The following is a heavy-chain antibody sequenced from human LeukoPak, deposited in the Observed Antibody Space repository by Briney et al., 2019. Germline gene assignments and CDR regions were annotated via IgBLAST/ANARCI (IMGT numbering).Heavy chain of an antibody. D-gene: IGHD2-15*01. CDR2: IYYSGST. CDR3: ARHRSVVVVAASLYYFDY. V-gene: IGHV4-39*01. J-gene: IGHJ4*02. Sequence: PSETLSLTCTVSGDSISTYYWGWIRQPPGKGPEWIGSIYYSGSTYYNPSLKSRVTISVDTSKNQFSLKLSSVTAADTAVYYCARHRSVVVVAASLYYFDYWGQGTLVTVSS. CDR1: GDSISTYY.